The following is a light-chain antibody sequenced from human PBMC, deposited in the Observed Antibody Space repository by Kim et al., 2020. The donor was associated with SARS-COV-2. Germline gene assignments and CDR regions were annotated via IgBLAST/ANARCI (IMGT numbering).Light chain of an antibody. V-gene: IGLV1-44*01. CDR1: TSNIGSNT. Sequence: QSVLTQSPSASGTPGQRVTISCSGSTSNIGSNTVNWYQQLPGTAPKLIMFGNNERPSGVPDRFSGSKSDTSASLAISGLQSDDEADYYCSAWDDSLNGLLFGGGTKRTVL. CDR2: GNN. CDR3: SAWDDSLNGLL. J-gene: IGLJ3*02.